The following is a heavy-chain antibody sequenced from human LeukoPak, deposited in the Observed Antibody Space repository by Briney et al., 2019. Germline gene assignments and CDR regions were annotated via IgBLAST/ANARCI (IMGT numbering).Heavy chain of an antibody. J-gene: IGHJ4*02. D-gene: IGHD1-14*01. CDR2: VKQGGREK. CDR3: ASYYGINGVIGS. V-gene: IGHV3-7*01. CDR1: GFSFSEYW. Sequence: GGSLRLSCEGSGFSFSEYWMSWVRQAPGKGLEWVASVKQGGREKYYVDSVKGRFDISRDDAKNSLYLQMNTLRSDDTALYSWASYYGINGVIGSWGREPLVTVSS.